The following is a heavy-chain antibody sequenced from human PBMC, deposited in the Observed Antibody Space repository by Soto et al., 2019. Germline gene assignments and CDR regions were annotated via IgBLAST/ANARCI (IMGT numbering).Heavy chain of an antibody. CDR1: GGTFSSYA. CDR3: ARRGSGSYSDY. J-gene: IGHJ4*02. Sequence: SVKVSCKASGGTFSSYAISWVRQAPGQGLEWMGEIIPMFGTANYAQNFQGRVTITADESTSTAYMELSSLRSEDTAVYYCARRGSGSYSDYWGQGTLVTVSS. V-gene: IGHV1-69*13. D-gene: IGHD3-10*01. CDR2: IIPMFGTA.